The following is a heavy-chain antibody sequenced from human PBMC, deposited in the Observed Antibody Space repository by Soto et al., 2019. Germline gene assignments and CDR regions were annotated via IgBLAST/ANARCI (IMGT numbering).Heavy chain of an antibody. CDR1: GGSISSGDYY. CDR2: IYYSGST. D-gene: IGHD1-7*01. V-gene: IGHV4-30-4*01. CDR3: ARGGWNYDFPTPALYGMDV. Sequence: KASETLSLTCTVSGGSISSGDYYWSWIRQPPGKGLEWIGYIYYSGSTYYNPSLKSRVTISVDTSKNQFSLKLSSVTAADTAVYYCARGGWNYDFPTPALYGMDVWGQGTTVTVSS. J-gene: IGHJ6*02.